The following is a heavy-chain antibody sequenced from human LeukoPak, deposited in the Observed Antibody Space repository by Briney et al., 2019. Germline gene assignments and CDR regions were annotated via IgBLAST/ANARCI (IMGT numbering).Heavy chain of an antibody. CDR3: VREIVGATKSYFDY. V-gene: IGHV3-7*01. CDR1: GFTFSNFW. CDR2: IRQDGGLK. J-gene: IGHJ4*02. Sequence: GGSLRLSCAASGFTFSNFWMSWVRQAPGKGLEWVADIRQDGGLKHYVDSVKGRFTISRDNAENSLYLQMNSLRAEDTAVYYCVREIVGATKSYFDYWGQGTLVTASS. D-gene: IGHD1-26*01.